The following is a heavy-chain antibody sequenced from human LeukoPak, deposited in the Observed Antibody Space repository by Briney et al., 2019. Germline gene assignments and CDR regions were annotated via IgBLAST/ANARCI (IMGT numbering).Heavy chain of an antibody. CDR2: IRSKAYGGTT. CDR3: TRAMVYAFDI. J-gene: IGHJ3*02. CDR1: GFTFGDYA. V-gene: IGHV3-49*04. D-gene: IGHD3-10*01. Sequence: PGGSLRLSCTASGFTFGDYAMSWVRQAPGKGLEWVGFIRSKAYGGTTEYAASVKGRFTISRDDSKSIAYLQINSLKTEDTAVYYCTRAMVYAFDIWGQGTMVTVSS.